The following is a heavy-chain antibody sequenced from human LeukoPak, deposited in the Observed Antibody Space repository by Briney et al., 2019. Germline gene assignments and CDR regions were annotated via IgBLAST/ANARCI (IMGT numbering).Heavy chain of an antibody. Sequence: ASVKVSCKVSGYTFTDYYMHWVQQAPGKGLEWMGLVDPEDGETIYAEKFQGRVTRTADTSTDTAYMELSSLRSEDTAVYYCATGGIAAAGTGNWFDPWGQGTLVTVSS. D-gene: IGHD6-13*01. CDR3: ATGGIAAAGTGNWFDP. V-gene: IGHV1-69-2*01. CDR2: VDPEDGET. CDR1: GYTFTDYY. J-gene: IGHJ5*02.